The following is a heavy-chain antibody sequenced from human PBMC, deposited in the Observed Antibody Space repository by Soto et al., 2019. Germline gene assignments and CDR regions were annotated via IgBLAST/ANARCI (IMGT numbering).Heavy chain of an antibody. Sequence: GASVKVSCMVSGYTLTELSMHWVRQAPGKGLEWMGGFDPEDGETIYAQKFQGRVTMTEDTSTDTAYMELSSLRSEDTAVYYCATVRYTHNEWLRLTYYFDYWGQGTLVTVSS. V-gene: IGHV1-24*01. D-gene: IGHD5-12*01. CDR2: FDPEDGET. CDR1: GYTLTELS. J-gene: IGHJ4*02. CDR3: ATVRYTHNEWLRLTYYFDY.